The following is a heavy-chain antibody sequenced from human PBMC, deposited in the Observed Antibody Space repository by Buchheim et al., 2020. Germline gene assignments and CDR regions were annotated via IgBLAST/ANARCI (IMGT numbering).Heavy chain of an antibody. J-gene: IGHJ4*02. Sequence: QVQLVQSGAEVKKPGASVKVSCRASGYTFTNYDFNWVRQATGQGLEWMGWMNPNRGKTGYAQKFEGRVTMTRDTSIRTAYMELSSLISEDTAVYYCARNVPSTGNFDYWGQGTL. CDR1: GYTFTNYD. V-gene: IGHV1-8*01. CDR2: MNPNRGKT. CDR3: ARNVPSTGNFDY. D-gene: IGHD2-2*01.